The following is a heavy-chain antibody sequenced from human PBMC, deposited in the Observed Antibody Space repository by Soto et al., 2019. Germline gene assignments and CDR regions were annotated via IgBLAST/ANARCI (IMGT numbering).Heavy chain of an antibody. V-gene: IGHV4-59*08. CDR1: GGSISSYY. CDR2: IYYSGST. Sequence: PSETLSLTCTVSGGSISSYYWSWIRQPPGKGLEWIGYIYYSGSTNYNPSLKSRVTISVDTSKNQFSLKLSSVTAADTAVYYCARHNDYGGRETLVTVSS. CDR3: ARHNDY. J-gene: IGHJ4*02.